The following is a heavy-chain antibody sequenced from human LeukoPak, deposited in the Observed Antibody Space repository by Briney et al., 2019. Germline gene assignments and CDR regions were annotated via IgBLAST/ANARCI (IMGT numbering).Heavy chain of an antibody. CDR1: GGTFISYA. CDR2: IIPIFGTA. CDR3: ARGEDTAMVTDY. D-gene: IGHD5-18*01. J-gene: IGHJ4*02. V-gene: IGHV1-69*05. Sequence: GASVKVSCKASGGTFISYAISWVRQAPGQGLEWMGGIIPIFGTANYAQKFQGRVTITTDESTSTAYMELSSLRSEDTAVYYCARGEDTAMVTDYWGQGTLVTVSS.